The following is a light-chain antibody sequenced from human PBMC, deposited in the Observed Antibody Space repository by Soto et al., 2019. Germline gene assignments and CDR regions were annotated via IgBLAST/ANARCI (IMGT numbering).Light chain of an antibody. CDR2: DVN. CDR1: SSDVGGYNY. Sequence: QSALTQSASVSGSPGQSITISCTGTSSDVGGYNYVAWYQQHPGKAPKLMIYDVNTRPSGVSNRFSGSKSGNTASLTISGLQAEDEADYYCSSYTTSSTLYVFGSGTKLTVL. J-gene: IGLJ1*01. V-gene: IGLV2-14*01. CDR3: SSYTTSSTLYV.